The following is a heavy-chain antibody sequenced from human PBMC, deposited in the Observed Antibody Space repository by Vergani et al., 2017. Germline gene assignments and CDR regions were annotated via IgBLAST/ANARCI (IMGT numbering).Heavy chain of an antibody. Sequence: EVELVQSGPEMRKPGESLKISCKRSEYSFGNHWICWVRQMPGKGLEWMGIIYPADSDTRYSPSFQGQVTISADKSISTAFLQWDSLKASDTALYYCARHTTYADSWGQGTLVTVSS. J-gene: IGHJ4*02. CDR2: IYPADSDT. D-gene: IGHD1-1*01. V-gene: IGHV5-51*01. CDR3: ARHTTYADS. CDR1: EYSFGNHW.